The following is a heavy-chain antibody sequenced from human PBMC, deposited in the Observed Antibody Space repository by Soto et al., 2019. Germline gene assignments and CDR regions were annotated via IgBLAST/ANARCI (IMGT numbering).Heavy chain of an antibody. CDR1: AFTLSTYW. Sequence: EVQLVESGGGLVQPGGSLRLSCAASAFTLSTYWISWVRQAPGKGQEWVATIKQDGSETHYVDSVKGRFTISRDNAENSLYLQMNSLRAEDTAVYYCVRGCGRASCPYYLDVWGKGTTVTVSS. CDR3: VRGCGRASCPYYLDV. V-gene: IGHV3-7*01. D-gene: IGHD2-2*01. J-gene: IGHJ6*03. CDR2: IKQDGSET.